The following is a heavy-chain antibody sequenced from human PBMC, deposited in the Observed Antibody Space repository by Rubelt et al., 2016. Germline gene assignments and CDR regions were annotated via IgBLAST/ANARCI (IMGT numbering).Heavy chain of an antibody. V-gene: IGHV3-33*01. J-gene: IGHJ6*02. D-gene: IGHD4-23*01. Sequence: QVQLVESGGGVVQPGRSLRLSCAASGFTFSGYAMHWVRQGPGKGLEWVAIIWYDGSNKYHADSVKGRFTISRDNAKNSLYLQMNSLRDEDTAVYYCARKDTVVTPYYYYGMDVWGQGTTVTVSS. CDR3: ARKDTVVTPYYYYGMDV. CDR1: GFTFSGYA. CDR2: IWYDGSNK.